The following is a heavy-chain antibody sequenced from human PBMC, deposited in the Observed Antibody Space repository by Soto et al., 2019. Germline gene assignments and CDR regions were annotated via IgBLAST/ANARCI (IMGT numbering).Heavy chain of an antibody. CDR1: GYSFTSYW. CDR3: ATSPRTVPAAADNDYYYGMDV. D-gene: IGHD2-2*01. Sequence: EVQLVQSGAEVKKPGESLRISCNGSGYSFTSYWISWLRQMPGKGLERMGRIDPSDSYTNYSPSFQGHVTISADKSISTTYLQWSSLKASDAAMYYSATSPRTVPAAADNDYYYGMDVCGQGTTVIVAS. V-gene: IGHV5-10-1*01. CDR2: IDPSDSYT. J-gene: IGHJ6*02.